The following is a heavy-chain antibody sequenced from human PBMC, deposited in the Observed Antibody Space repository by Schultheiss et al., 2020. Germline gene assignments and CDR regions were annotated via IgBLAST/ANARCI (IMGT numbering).Heavy chain of an antibody. CDR2: INHSGST. V-gene: IGHV4-34*09. D-gene: IGHD3-9*01. J-gene: IGHJ6*02. CDR1: GGSFSGYY. Sequence: SETLSLTCAVYGGSFSGYYWSWIRQPPGKGLEWIGEINHSGSTNYNPSLKSRVTISVDTSKNQFSLKLSSVTAADTAVYYCARIHLTGPPYYYYGMDVWGQGTTVTVSS. CDR3: ARIHLTGPPYYYYGMDV.